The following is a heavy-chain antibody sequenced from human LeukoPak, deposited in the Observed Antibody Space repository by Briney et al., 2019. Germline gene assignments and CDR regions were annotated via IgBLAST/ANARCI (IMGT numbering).Heavy chain of an antibody. CDR3: TTEASGALDP. V-gene: IGHV3-15*01. D-gene: IGHD3-10*01. CDR2: IKCKNDGGTT. Sequence: GGSLRLSCAASGFIFSKAWMSSVRQAPGKGLEWVGRIKCKNDGGTTDYAAPVKGRFTISRDDSKNTLYLQMNSLKTEDAAVYYCTTEASGALDPWGQGTLVTVSS. CDR1: GFIFSKAW. J-gene: IGHJ5*02.